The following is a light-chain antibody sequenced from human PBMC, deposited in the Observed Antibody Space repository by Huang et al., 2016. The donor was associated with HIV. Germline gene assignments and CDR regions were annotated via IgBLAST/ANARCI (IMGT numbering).Light chain of an antibody. J-gene: IGKJ2*01. V-gene: IGKV1-33*01. CDR3: QQYNNLPYT. CDR2: DAS. Sequence: DIQMTQSPSSLSASVGDRVTIICQASHDITNFLNCYQEKPGKAPKLLIYDASNLETGVPAKFSGGGSGTYFTLTISSLQPEDFATYYCQQYNNLPYTFGQGTKLEIK. CDR1: HDITNF.